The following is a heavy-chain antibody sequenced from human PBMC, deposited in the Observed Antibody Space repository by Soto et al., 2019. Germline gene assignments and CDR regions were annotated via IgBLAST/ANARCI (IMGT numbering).Heavy chain of an antibody. Sequence: QITLKESGLTLVKPTQTLTLTCTFSGVSLSTSGVGVGWIRQPPGKALEWLAVIYWDDVKWYTPSLKSRVTLTKDTSKNQVVLTMTNMDPVDTATYYCAVTEGFGADLQHWGQGSLVTVSS. D-gene: IGHD3-10*01. V-gene: IGHV2-5*02. J-gene: IGHJ1*01. CDR2: IYWDDVK. CDR3: AVTEGFGADLQH. CDR1: GVSLSTSGVG.